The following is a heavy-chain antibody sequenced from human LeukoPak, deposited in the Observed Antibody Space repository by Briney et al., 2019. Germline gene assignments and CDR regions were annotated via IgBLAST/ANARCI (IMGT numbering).Heavy chain of an antibody. CDR1: GFTFSSYW. D-gene: IGHD3-10*01. V-gene: IGHV3-7*01. Sequence: GGSLRLSCAASGFTFSSYWMSWVRQAPGKGLEWVANIKQDGSEKYYVDSVKGRFTISRDNAKNSLYLQMNSLRAEDTAVYYCARAPYYGSGGAAFDIWGQGTMVTVSS. J-gene: IGHJ3*02. CDR3: ARAPYYGSGGAAFDI. CDR2: IKQDGSEK.